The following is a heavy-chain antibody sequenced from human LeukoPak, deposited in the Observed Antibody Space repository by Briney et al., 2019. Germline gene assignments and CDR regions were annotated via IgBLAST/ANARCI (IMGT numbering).Heavy chain of an antibody. CDR3: ARPAYSTSCLFDP. CDR1: GGSISSSSYY. CDR2: VFYSGNT. J-gene: IGHJ5*02. V-gene: IGHV4-39*01. D-gene: IGHD2-2*01. Sequence: SETLSLTCTVSGGSISSSSYYWGWNRQPPGKGLEWIGSVFYSGNTYYNPSLKSRVTISVDTSKNQFSLKLSSVTAADTAVYYCARPAYSTSCLFDPWGQGTLVTVSS.